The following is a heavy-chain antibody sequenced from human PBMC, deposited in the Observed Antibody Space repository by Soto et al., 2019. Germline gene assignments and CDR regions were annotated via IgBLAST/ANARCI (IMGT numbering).Heavy chain of an antibody. D-gene: IGHD3-9*01. Sequence: QVQLQQWGAGLLKPSETLSLTCAVYGGSFSGYYWSWIRQPPGKGLEWIGEINHSGSTNYNPSHKSRVTISVDTSKNQFSLKLSSVTAADTAVYYCARNDILTGSYAFDIWGQGTMVTVSS. J-gene: IGHJ3*02. CDR2: INHSGST. CDR1: GGSFSGYY. CDR3: ARNDILTGSYAFDI. V-gene: IGHV4-34*01.